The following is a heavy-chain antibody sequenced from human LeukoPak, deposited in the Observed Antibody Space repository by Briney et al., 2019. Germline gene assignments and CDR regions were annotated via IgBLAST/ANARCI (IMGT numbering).Heavy chain of an antibody. CDR2: ISAYNGNT. D-gene: IGHD1-26*01. Sequence: ASVKVSCKASGYTFTSYGISWVRQAPGQGLEWMGWISAYNGNTNYAQMLQGRVTMTTDTSTSTAYMELRSLRSDDTAVYYCARAGAGSPTYYYYYMDVWGKGTTVTVSS. J-gene: IGHJ6*03. V-gene: IGHV1-18*01. CDR1: GYTFTSYG. CDR3: ARAGAGSPTYYYYYMDV.